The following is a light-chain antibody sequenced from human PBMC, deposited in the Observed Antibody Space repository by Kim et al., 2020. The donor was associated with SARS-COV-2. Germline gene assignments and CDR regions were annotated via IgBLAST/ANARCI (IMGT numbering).Light chain of an antibody. Sequence: QSVLTQPASVSGSPGQSITISCTGTSSDIGNYNYVSWYQQHPGKAPKLMIYDVSNRPSGVSNRFSGSKSGNTASLTISGLQAEDEADYYCSSYTSSSISYVFGTGTKVTVL. CDR1: SSDIGNYNY. CDR2: DVS. J-gene: IGLJ1*01. CDR3: SSYTSSSISYV. V-gene: IGLV2-14*03.